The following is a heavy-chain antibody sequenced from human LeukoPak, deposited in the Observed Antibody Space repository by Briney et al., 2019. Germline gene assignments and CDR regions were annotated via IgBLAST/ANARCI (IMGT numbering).Heavy chain of an antibody. CDR2: TYYRSKWYN. J-gene: IGHJ4*02. CDR1: GDSVSSNSAA. CDR3: ARGVADGYDPTSWRFDY. V-gene: IGHV6-1*01. Sequence: SQTLSLTCAISGDSVSSNSAAWNCIRQSPSRGLECLGRTYYRSKWYNDYAVSVKSRITINPDTSKNQFSLQLNSVTPEDTAVYYCARGVADGYDPTSWRFDYWGQGTLVTVSS. D-gene: IGHD2-2*01.